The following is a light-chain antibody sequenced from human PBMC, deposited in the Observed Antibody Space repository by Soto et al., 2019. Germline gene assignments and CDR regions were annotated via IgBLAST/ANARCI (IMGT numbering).Light chain of an antibody. Sequence: QSALTQPASVSGSPGQSITISCTGTSSDVGGYNYVSWYQQHPGKAPKLMIYEVSNRPSGVSNRLSGSKSGNTASLTISGLQAEDEADYYCSSYTSSSTLRGVFGTGTKVTVL. CDR1: SSDVGGYNY. V-gene: IGLV2-14*01. J-gene: IGLJ1*01. CDR3: SSYTSSSTLRGV. CDR2: EVS.